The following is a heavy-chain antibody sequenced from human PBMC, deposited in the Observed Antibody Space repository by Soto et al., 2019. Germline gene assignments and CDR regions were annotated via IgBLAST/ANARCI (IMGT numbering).Heavy chain of an antibody. D-gene: IGHD3-3*01. CDR1: GFTFSSYG. CDR3: ARVLRINPYSSYGMDV. CDR2: IWYDGSNK. J-gene: IGHJ6*02. V-gene: IGHV3-33*01. Sequence: QVQLVESGGGVVQPGRSLRLSCAASGFTFSSYGMHWVRQAPGKGLEWVAVIWYDGSNKYYADSVKGRFTISRDNSKTTLYLQMNSLRAEETAVYYWARVLRINPYSSYGMDVWGQGTRSPSP.